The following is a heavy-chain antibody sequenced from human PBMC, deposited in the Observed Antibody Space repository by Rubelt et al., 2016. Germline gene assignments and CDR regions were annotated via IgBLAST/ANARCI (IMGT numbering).Heavy chain of an antibody. CDR2: ISSSASTI. CDR3: AGDLGWPHYSMDV. Sequence: EVQLVESGGDLVQPGGSLRLSCAASGFTFSSYAMNWVRQALGKGLEWVSYISSSASTIYYADSVRGRFTLSRDNARNSLYLQMGGWGAEATAGYGGAGDLGWPHYSMDVWGQGTTVTVSS. CDR1: GFTFSSYA. J-gene: IGHJ6*02. V-gene: IGHV3-48*04.